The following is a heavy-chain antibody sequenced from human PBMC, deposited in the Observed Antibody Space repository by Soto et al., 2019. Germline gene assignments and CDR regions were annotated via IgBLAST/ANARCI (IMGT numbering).Heavy chain of an antibody. CDR3: AREYSYGMDV. Sequence: QVQLVESGGGVVQPGRSLRLSCAASAFTFSNYGLRWVRQAPGKGLEWVATLSYDGTNKYYADPVKGRFTISRDTSKSTLYLQMNSLRAEDTAMYYCAREYSYGMDVWGQGTTVTSP. V-gene: IGHV3-30-3*01. D-gene: IGHD2-15*01. CDR2: LSYDGTNK. CDR1: AFTFSNYG. J-gene: IGHJ6*02.